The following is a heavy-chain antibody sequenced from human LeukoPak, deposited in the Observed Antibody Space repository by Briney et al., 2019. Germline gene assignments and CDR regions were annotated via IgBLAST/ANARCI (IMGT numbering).Heavy chain of an antibody. CDR1: GFTFSSYS. V-gene: IGHV3-48*01. CDR3: ARPLLWFGELLGRDTFDI. Sequence: GGSLRLSCAASGFTFSSYSMNWVRQAPGKGLEWVSYITRSSTTIYYADSVKGRFSISRDHSKNTLYLQMNSLRAEDTAVYYCARPLLWFGELLGRDTFDIWGQGTMVTVSS. D-gene: IGHD3-10*01. CDR2: ITRSSTTI. J-gene: IGHJ3*02.